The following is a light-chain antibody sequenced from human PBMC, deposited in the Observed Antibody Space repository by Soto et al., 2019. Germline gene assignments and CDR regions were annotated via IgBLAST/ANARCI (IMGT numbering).Light chain of an antibody. CDR3: QQYGSSPLT. CDR2: GIS. CDR1: QSVSNN. J-gene: IGKJ4*01. V-gene: IGKV3-20*01. Sequence: EIVMAQSPATLSVSPGERATLSCRASQSVSNNLAWYQQKPGQAPRLLIYGISSRATGIPDRFTGSGSGTDFTLTISRLEPEDFAVYYCQQYGSSPLTFGGGTKVDI.